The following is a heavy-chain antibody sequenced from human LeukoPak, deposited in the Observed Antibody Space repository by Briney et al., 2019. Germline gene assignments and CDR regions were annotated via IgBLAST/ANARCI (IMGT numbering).Heavy chain of an antibody. V-gene: IGHV3-33*01. D-gene: IGHD1-26*01. J-gene: IGHJ4*02. CDR1: GFTFRSHG. Sequence: GTSLRLSCAASGFTFRSHGMHWVRQAPGKGLEWVAFIWYDGSNKYYTDSVKGRFTISRDNSKNTLYLQMNSLRGEDTAVYYCARGASNRFDYWGQGTLVTVSS. CDR2: IWYDGSNK. CDR3: ARGASNRFDY.